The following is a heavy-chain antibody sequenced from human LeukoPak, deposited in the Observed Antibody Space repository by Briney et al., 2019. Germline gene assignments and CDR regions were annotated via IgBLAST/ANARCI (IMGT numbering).Heavy chain of an antibody. CDR1: GGSFSGYY. V-gene: IGHV4-34*01. J-gene: IGHJ4*02. CDR3: ARWPPLVGWLRSRGDY. Sequence: SETLSLTCAVYGGSFSGYYWSWIRQPPGKGLEWIGEINHSGSTNYNPSLKSRVTISVDTSKNQFSLKLSSVTAADTAVYYCARWPPLVGWLRSRGDYWGQGTLVTVSS. D-gene: IGHD5-12*01. CDR2: INHSGST.